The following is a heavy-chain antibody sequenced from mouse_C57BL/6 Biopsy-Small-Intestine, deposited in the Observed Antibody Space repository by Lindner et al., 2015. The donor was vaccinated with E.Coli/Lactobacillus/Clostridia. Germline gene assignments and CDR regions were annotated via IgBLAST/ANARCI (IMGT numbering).Heavy chain of an antibody. CDR3: STFYGSSPYYFDS. J-gene: IGHJ2*01. CDR1: GYTFTDYE. Sequence: VQLQESGAELVRPGASVTLSCKASGYTFTDYEMHWVKQTPVHGLEWIGAIDPETGGTAYSQKFKGKAILTADKSSSTAYMELHSLTSEDSAVYYCSTFYGSSPYYFDSWGQGTTLTVSS. D-gene: IGHD1-1*01. V-gene: IGHV1-15*01. CDR2: IDPETGGT.